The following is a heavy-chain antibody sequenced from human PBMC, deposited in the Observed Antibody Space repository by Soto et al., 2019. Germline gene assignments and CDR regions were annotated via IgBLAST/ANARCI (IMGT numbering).Heavy chain of an antibody. V-gene: IGHV4-34*01. CDR2: INHSGST. CDR3: ARLPHKIEWLLSKGFDY. CDR1: GGSFSGYY. J-gene: IGHJ4*02. Sequence: QVQLQQWGAGLLKPSETLSLTCAVYGGSFSGYYWSWIRQPPGKGLEWIGEINHSGSTNYNPSLKSRVTISVDTSKNQFSLKLSSVTAADTAVYYCARLPHKIEWLLSKGFDYWGRGTLVTVSS. D-gene: IGHD3-3*01.